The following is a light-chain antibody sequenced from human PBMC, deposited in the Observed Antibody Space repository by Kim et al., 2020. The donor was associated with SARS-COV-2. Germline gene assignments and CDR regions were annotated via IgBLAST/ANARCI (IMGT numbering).Light chain of an antibody. V-gene: IGKV3-11*01. J-gene: IGKJ4*01. CDR2: DAS. CDR3: QQHATWPPALT. Sequence: PGERATLACRASQSINIDVAWYQQKSGRAPRLLIYDASKRVSGVPARFSGSGSGIDFALTINGLEPEDFAVYYCQQHATWPPALTFGGGTKV. CDR1: QSINID.